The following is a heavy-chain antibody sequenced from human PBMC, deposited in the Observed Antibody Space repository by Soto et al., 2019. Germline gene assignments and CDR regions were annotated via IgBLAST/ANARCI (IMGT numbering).Heavy chain of an antibody. CDR1: GYTFTSYY. J-gene: IGHJ4*02. CDR3: ARERDGDYAFDY. CDR2: INPSGGSA. Sequence: ASVKVSCKAPGYTFTSYYMHWVRQAPGQGLEWMGIINPSGGSASYAQKFQGRVTMTRDTSTSAVYMELSSLRSEDTAVYYCARERDGDYAFDYWGQGTLVTVSS. D-gene: IGHD4-17*01. V-gene: IGHV1-46*01.